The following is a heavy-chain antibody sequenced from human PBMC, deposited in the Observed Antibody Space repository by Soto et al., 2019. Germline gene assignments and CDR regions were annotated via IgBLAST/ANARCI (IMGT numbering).Heavy chain of an antibody. V-gene: IGHV1-8*01. Sequence: QVQLVQSGAEVKKPGASVKVSCKASGYTLNTYDIEWVRLATGQGLEWMGSMNPNTGSTDYAQKFQGRVTMTMTTSISTAYLELSSLRSDDTAIYYCARTMGGIAAAGSDFWGQGTLVTVSA. CDR3: ARTMGGIAAAGSDF. J-gene: IGHJ4*02. CDR2: MNPNTGST. D-gene: IGHD6-13*01. CDR1: GYTLNTYD.